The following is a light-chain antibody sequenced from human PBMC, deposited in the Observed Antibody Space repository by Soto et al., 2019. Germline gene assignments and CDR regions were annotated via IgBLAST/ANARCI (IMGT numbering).Light chain of an antibody. CDR1: QSIRSSY. V-gene: IGKV3-20*01. CDR2: AAS. J-gene: IGKJ2*01. CDR3: HRQDFCNSAVYS. Sequence: IVLTQSPGTLSLSPGESATLSCRASQSIRSSYVAWYQQKPGQAPRLLIYAASARATGLPDGFSGSGSGTDCTLTISRLEPEDFAMYSCHRQDFCNSAVYSFGQGTKLEI.